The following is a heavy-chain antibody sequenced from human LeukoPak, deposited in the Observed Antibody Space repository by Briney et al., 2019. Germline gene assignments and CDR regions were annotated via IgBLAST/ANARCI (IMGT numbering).Heavy chain of an antibody. CDR3: ARDRNGVYYYYYMDV. Sequence: ASVKVSCKASGYNFNDYYINWVRQAPGQGLEWMGWINPNSGGTNYAQKFQGRVTMTRDTSISTAYMELSRLRSDDTAVYYCARDRNGVYYYYYMDVWGKGTTVTVSS. J-gene: IGHJ6*03. CDR2: INPNSGGT. CDR1: GYNFNDYY. V-gene: IGHV1-2*02. D-gene: IGHD2-8*01.